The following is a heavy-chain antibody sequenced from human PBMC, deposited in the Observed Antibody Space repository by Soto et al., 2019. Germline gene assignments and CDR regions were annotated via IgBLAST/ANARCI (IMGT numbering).Heavy chain of an antibody. Sequence: GESLKISCQASGYTFSAFWITWVRQMPGKGLEWMATIDPRDSYSNYSLSFQGHVTISADKSIGSAYLHWSTLEASDTAIYYCAKDVRWFGESYWGQGTLVTVSS. D-gene: IGHD3-10*01. J-gene: IGHJ4*02. V-gene: IGHV5-10-1*01. CDR1: GYTFSAFW. CDR2: IDPRDSYS. CDR3: AKDVRWFGESY.